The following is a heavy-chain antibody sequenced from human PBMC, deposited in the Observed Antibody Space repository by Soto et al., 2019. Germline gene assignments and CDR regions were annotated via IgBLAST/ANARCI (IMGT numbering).Heavy chain of an antibody. CDR1: GGAISSSKW. CDR3: ARASPTIAAAAIFDY. D-gene: IGHD6-13*01. Sequence: SETLSLTCAISGGAISSSKWWSWVRQPTGKGLEWIGEIYQSGSTNYNPSLESRVRMSVDKSRNQFSLKLTSVSAADTSVYYCARASPTIAAAAIFDYWGQGTLVTVSS. V-gene: IGHV4-4*02. J-gene: IGHJ4*02. CDR2: IYQSGST.